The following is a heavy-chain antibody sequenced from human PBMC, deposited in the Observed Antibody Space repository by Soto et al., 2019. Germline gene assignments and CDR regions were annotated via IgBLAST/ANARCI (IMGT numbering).Heavy chain of an antibody. J-gene: IGHJ4*02. CDR3: ARVGGGGATINFDY. V-gene: IGHV4-31*03. CDR2: IHYSGST. D-gene: IGHD5-12*01. Sequence: PSETLSLTCTVSGGSISSGGYYWSWIRQHPGKGLEWIGYIHYSGSTYYNPSLKSRVTISVDTSKNQFSLKLSSVTAAGTAVYYGARVGGGGATINFDYWGQGTLVTVSS. CDR1: GGSISSGGYY.